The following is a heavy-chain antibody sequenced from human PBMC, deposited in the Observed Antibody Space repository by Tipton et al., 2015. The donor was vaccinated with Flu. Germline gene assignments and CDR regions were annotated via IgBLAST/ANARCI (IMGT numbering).Heavy chain of an antibody. CDR3: AREWTSLPVNWFDP. V-gene: IGHV4-38-2*02. Sequence: TLSLTCTVSGYSISSGYYWGWIRQPPGKGLEWIGSIYYSGSTYYNPSLKSRVTISVDTSKNQFSLKLSSVTAADTAVYYCAREWTSLPVNWFDPWGQGTLVTVSS. D-gene: IGHD3/OR15-3a*01. J-gene: IGHJ5*02. CDR1: GYSISSGYY. CDR2: IYYSGST.